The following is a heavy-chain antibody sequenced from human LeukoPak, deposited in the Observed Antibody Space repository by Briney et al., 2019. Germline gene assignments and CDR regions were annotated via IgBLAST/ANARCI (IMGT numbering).Heavy chain of an antibody. Sequence: ASVKVSCKASGYTFTSYGISWVRQAPGQGLEWMGWISAYNGNTNYAQKLQGRVTMTTDTSTSTAYMELRSLRSDDTAVYYCARNPVAYYDILTGYYPNWFDPWGQGTLVTVSS. CDR2: ISAYNGNT. D-gene: IGHD3-9*01. CDR3: ARNPVAYYDILTGYYPNWFDP. CDR1: GYTFTSYG. V-gene: IGHV1-18*01. J-gene: IGHJ5*02.